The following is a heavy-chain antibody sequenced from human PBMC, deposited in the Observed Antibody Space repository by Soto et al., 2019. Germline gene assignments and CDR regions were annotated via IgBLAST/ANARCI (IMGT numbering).Heavy chain of an antibody. CDR1: GGSISSYY. Sequence: SETLSLTCTVSGGSISSYYWSWIRQPPGKGLEWIGYIYYSGSTNYNPSLKSRVTISVDTSKNQFSLKLSSVTAADTAVYYCAREVRYRREDYYDSSGYYYFDYWGQGSLVTVSS. J-gene: IGHJ4*02. CDR3: AREVRYRREDYYDSSGYYYFDY. D-gene: IGHD3-22*01. V-gene: IGHV4-59*01. CDR2: IYYSGST.